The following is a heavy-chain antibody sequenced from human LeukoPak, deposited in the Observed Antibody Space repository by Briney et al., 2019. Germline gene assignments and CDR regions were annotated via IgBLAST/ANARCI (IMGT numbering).Heavy chain of an antibody. V-gene: IGHV4-61*02. CDR3: VTNELRFFDWLSEV. CDR1: GGSISSGSDS. CDR2: IHSSGST. J-gene: IGHJ4*02. Sequence: SQTLSLTCTVSGGSISSGSDSWRWIRQPAGKGLEWIGRIHSSGSTNYNPSLKSRVTISLDTSKNQFSLKLSSVTAADSAVYYCVTNELRFFDWLSEVWGQGTLVTVSS. D-gene: IGHD3-9*01.